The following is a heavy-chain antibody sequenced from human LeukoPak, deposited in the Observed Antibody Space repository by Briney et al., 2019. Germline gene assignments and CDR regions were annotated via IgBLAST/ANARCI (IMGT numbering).Heavy chain of an antibody. CDR1: GYTFTGYY. CDR3: ARDYGDYVGYWYFDL. CDR2: INPNSGGT. Sequence: ASVKVSFKAPGYTFTGYYMHWVRQAPGQGLEWMGCINPNSGGTNYAQKFQGRVTMTRDTSISTAYMELSRLRSDDTAVYYCARDYGDYVGYWYFDLWGRGTLVTVSS. D-gene: IGHD4-17*01. J-gene: IGHJ2*01. V-gene: IGHV1-2*02.